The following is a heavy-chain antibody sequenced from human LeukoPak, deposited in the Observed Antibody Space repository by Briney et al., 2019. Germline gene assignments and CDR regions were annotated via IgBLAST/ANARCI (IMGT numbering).Heavy chain of an antibody. CDR2: IYHSGSI. J-gene: IGHJ3*02. Sequence: SETLSLTCAVSGGSISSGGYSWSWIRQPPGKGLEWIGYIYHSGSIYYNPSLKSRVTISVDRSKNQFSLKLSSVTAADTAVYYCARARGYSYVEPFDIWGQGTMVTVSS. CDR3: ARARGYSYVEPFDI. D-gene: IGHD5-18*01. V-gene: IGHV4-30-2*01. CDR1: GGSISSGGYS.